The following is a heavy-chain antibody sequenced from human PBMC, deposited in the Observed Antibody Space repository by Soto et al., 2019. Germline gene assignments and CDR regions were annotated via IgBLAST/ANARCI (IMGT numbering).Heavy chain of an antibody. J-gene: IGHJ6*02. V-gene: IGHV3-21*01. D-gene: IGHD2-2*01. Sequence: GGSLRLSCAASGFTFSSYSMNWVRQAPGKGLEWVSSISSSSSYIYYADSVKGRFTISRDNAKNSLYLQMNSLRAEDTAVYYCARGDEHAQPYYYGMDVWGQGTTVTVSS. CDR2: ISSSSSYI. CDR1: GFTFSSYS. CDR3: ARGDEHAQPYYYGMDV.